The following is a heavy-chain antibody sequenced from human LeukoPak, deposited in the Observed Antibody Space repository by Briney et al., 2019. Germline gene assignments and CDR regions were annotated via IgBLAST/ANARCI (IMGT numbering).Heavy chain of an antibody. CDR3: AKGLKEYCSITICYAFDI. V-gene: IGHV3-23*01. Sequence: PGGSLRLSCAASGFTFSSYAMSWVRQAPGKGLEWVSVITGGGSYTNYADSVKGRFTISRDNSKNTLYLQMNSLRAEDTAVYYCAKGLKEYCSITICYAFDIWGQGTMVTVSS. D-gene: IGHD2-2*01. CDR1: GFTFSSYA. CDR2: ITGGGSYT. J-gene: IGHJ3*02.